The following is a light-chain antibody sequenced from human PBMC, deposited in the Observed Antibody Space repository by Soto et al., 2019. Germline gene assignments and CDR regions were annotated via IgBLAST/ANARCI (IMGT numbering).Light chain of an antibody. J-gene: IGKJ1*01. CDR1: QSVSSD. CDR2: GAS. V-gene: IGKV3D-15*01. Sequence: EIVMTQSPATLSVSPGERATLSCRASQSVSSDLAWYHQKPGQAPRLLISGASNRAAGIPDRFSGSGSGTDFTLTISRLEPEDFAVYYCQQYDSSPRTFGQGTKVDIK. CDR3: QQYDSSPRT.